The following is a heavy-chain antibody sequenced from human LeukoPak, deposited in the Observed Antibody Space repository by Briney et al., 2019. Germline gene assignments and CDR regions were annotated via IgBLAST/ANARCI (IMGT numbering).Heavy chain of an antibody. V-gene: IGHV4-39*07. CDR1: GGSISSSNYY. CDR3: ARVVFGPGGLDY. D-gene: IGHD3-3*01. CDR2: RYFSGST. Sequence: TASETLSLTCTGSGGSISSSNYYWGWIRQPPGKGLEWIASRYFSGSTYYNESLRSRVTISVDTSKNQFSLKLSSVTAADTAVYYCARVVFGPGGLDYWGQGTLVTVSS. J-gene: IGHJ4*02.